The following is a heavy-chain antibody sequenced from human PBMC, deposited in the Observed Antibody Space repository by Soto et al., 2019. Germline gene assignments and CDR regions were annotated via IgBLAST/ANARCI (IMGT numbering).Heavy chain of an antibody. D-gene: IGHD3-22*01. J-gene: IGHJ4*02. CDR2: IYSGGST. CDR3: ARAPGSSGYSDYFDY. CDR1: GFTVSSSY. V-gene: IGHV3-53*01. Sequence: EVQLVESGGSLIQPGGSLRLSCAASGFTVSSSYMSWVRQAPGQGLEWVLVIYSGGSTYYADSVKGRFTISRDNPKNTLYLQMNSLRAEDTAVYYCARAPGSSGYSDYFDYWGQGTLVTVSS.